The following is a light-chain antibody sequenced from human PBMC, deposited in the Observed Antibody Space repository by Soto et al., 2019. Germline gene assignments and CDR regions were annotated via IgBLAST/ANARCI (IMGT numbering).Light chain of an antibody. V-gene: IGKV1-39*01. CDR2: AAS. Sequence: DIQMTQSPSSLSASVGDRVTITCRASQSISDYLNWYQQKPGKAPRLLIYAASRMQRGVPSRFSGSGSWTDVTLTISSRQPEDFPSYCCQHSFISLSITFGQGTRLGLK. CDR1: QSISDY. J-gene: IGKJ5*01. CDR3: QHSFISLSIT.